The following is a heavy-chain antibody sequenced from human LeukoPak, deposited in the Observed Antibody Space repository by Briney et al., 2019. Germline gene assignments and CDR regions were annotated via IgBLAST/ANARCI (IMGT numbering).Heavy chain of an antibody. CDR1: RYTFTGYN. Sequence: ASVKVSCKASRYTFTGYNMHWVRQAPGQGLEWMGWVNPNTGGTNYAQKFQGRVTMTRDTSISTAYMELSRLRSDDTAMFYCTRVSESGSLDYWGQGTLVTVSS. CDR3: TRVSESGSLDY. D-gene: IGHD1-26*01. V-gene: IGHV1-2*02. CDR2: VNPNTGGT. J-gene: IGHJ4*02.